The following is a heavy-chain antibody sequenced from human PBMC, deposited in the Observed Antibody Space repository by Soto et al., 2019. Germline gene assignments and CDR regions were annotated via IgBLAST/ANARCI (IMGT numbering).Heavy chain of an antibody. J-gene: IGHJ4*01. Sequence: SETRSLTCIVSGYSISSDYYLGWFLQPPGKGLEWLGCVYHNGIMFHNPSFQSRVTISVDTSKNQFSLNLRSVTAADTAVYYCAALWFGELAFNYWGHGILVTVSS. D-gene: IGHD3-10*01. CDR3: AALWFGELAFNY. V-gene: IGHV4-38-2*02. CDR1: GYSISSDYY. CDR2: VYHNGIM.